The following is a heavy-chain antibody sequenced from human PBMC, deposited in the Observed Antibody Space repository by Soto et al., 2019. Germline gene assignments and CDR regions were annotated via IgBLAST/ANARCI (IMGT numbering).Heavy chain of an antibody. Sequence: PSETLSLTCAVYGGSFSGYYWSWIRQPPGKGLEWIGEINHSGSTNYNPSLKSRVTISVDTSKNQFSLKLSSATAADTAVYYCARHGGSYSFDYWGQGTLVTVSS. CDR3: ARHGGSYSFDY. CDR2: INHSGST. CDR1: GGSFSGYY. V-gene: IGHV4-34*01. D-gene: IGHD1-26*01. J-gene: IGHJ4*02.